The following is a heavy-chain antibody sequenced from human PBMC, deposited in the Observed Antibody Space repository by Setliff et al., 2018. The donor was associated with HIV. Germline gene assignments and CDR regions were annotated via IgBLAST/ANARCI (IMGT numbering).Heavy chain of an antibody. D-gene: IGHD2-21*02. J-gene: IGHJ4*02. Sequence: SETLSLTCTVSGGSINSGSYYWGWIRQPPEKGLEWIGTMFYSGSIYSNPSLKSRINLSIDTSKNQFSLKLTSVTAADTAVYYCARFSVVVTAPGYWGRGTLVTVSS. CDR3: ARFSVVVTAPGY. V-gene: IGHV4-39*01. CDR2: MFYSGSI. CDR1: GGSINSGSYY.